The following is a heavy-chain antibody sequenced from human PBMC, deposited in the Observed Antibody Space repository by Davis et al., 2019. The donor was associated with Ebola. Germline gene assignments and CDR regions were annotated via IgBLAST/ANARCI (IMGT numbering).Heavy chain of an antibody. J-gene: IGHJ4*02. Sequence: GESLKTPCAASGFTFSSYAMSWVRQAPGKGLEWVSAISGSGGSTYYADSVKGRFTISRDNSKNTLYLQMNSLRAEDTAVYYCAKDLYAYRLFDYWGQGTLVTVSS. CDR2: ISGSGGST. CDR3: AKDLYAYRLFDY. CDR1: GFTFSSYA. D-gene: IGHD3-16*01. V-gene: IGHV3-23*01.